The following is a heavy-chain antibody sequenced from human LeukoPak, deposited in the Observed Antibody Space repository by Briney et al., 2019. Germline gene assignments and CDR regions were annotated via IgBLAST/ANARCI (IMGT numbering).Heavy chain of an antibody. CDR1: GYSFTSYW. Sequence: PGESLKISCKGSGYSFTSYWIGWVRQMPGKGLEWMGIIYPGDSDTRYSPSFQGQVTISADKSISTAYLQWSSLKASDTAMYYCARQKTRSSWYEKAYYYYYMDVWGKGTTVTISS. D-gene: IGHD6-13*01. J-gene: IGHJ6*03. V-gene: IGHV5-51*01. CDR2: IYPGDSDT. CDR3: ARQKTRSSWYEKAYYYYYMDV.